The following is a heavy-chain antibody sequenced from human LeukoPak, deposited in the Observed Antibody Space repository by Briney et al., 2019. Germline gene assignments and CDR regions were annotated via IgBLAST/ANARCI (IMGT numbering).Heavy chain of an antibody. CDR2: INPSGGST. Sequence: ASVKVSCKASGYTFTSYYMHWVRQAPGQGLEWMGIINPSGGSTSYAQKFQGRVTMTRDTSTSTVYMELSSLRSEDTAVYYCARDGGVDTAMASSYYYYYMDVWGKGTTVTISS. V-gene: IGHV1-46*01. CDR1: GYTFTSYY. J-gene: IGHJ6*03. D-gene: IGHD5-18*01. CDR3: ARDGGVDTAMASSYYYYYMDV.